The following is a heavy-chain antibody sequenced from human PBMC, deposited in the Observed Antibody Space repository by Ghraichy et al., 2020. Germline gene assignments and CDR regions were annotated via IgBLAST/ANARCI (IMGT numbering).Heavy chain of an antibody. Sequence: LSLTCAASGFTFSSYWMSWVRQAPGKGLEWVANIKQDGSEKYYVDSVKGRFTISRDNAKNSLYLQMNSLRAEDTAVYYCAREGDDFWSNRGKGYYYGMDVWGQGTTVTVSS. D-gene: IGHD3-3*01. CDR2: IKQDGSEK. CDR3: AREGDDFWSNRGKGYYYGMDV. J-gene: IGHJ6*02. CDR1: GFTFSSYW. V-gene: IGHV3-7*01.